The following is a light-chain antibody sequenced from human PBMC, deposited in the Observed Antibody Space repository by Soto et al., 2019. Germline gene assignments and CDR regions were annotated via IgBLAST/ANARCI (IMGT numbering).Light chain of an antibody. V-gene: IGKV3-11*01. Sequence: EIVLTQSPATLSLSPGERATLSCRASQSVSTYLAWYQQRPGQAPRLLIYDASYRATDIPPRFSGSGAGTDFPLTISSLEPEDVAVDYCQKRRTWPPAITFCHGTRLDIK. CDR3: QKRRTWPPAIT. J-gene: IGKJ5*01. CDR1: QSVSTY. CDR2: DAS.